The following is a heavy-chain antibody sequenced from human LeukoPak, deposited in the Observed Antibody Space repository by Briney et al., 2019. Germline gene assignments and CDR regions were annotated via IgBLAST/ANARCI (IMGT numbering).Heavy chain of an antibody. J-gene: IGHJ4*02. CDR2: VSYDWGT. Sequence: SETLSLTCIVSRDSIRSYYWSWIRQPPGKGLEWIGHVSYDWGTASNPSLKSRVTMLLDTSNNQFFLDLTSVTAADTAMYYCARDGLQQFGRHFFDFWGQGNLVAVSS. CDR3: ARDGLQQFGRHFFDF. V-gene: IGHV4-59*01. D-gene: IGHD5-24*01. CDR1: RDSIRSYY.